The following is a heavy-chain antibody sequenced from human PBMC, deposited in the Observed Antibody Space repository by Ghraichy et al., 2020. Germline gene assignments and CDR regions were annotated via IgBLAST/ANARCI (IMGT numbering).Heavy chain of an antibody. Sequence: GGSLRLSCVTSGFTFSFSNYAMSWVRQAPGKGLEWVASISADGFRTYYGDSVKGRFTITRDNTKNTLFLRMSSLRAEDTAIYYCAKAYCSSNCGVATQRSPDYWGQGTLVTVSS. D-gene: IGHD6-13*01. V-gene: IGHV3-23*01. CDR1: GFTFSFSNYA. CDR2: ISADGFRT. J-gene: IGHJ4*02. CDR3: AKAYCSSNCGVATQRSPDY.